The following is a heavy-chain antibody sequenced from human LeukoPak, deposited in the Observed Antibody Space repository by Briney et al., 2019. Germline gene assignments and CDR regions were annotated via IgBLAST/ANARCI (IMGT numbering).Heavy chain of an antibody. J-gene: IGHJ6*03. CDR1: GGSISSSNW. CDR2: IYHSGTT. Sequence: SETLSLTCAVSGGSISSSNWWSWVRPPPGKGLEWIGEIYHSGTTHYNPSLKSRVAISVDKSKIQFSLRLRSVTAADTAVYFCARGRVSSSTWYSTYYYFFYMDFWGKGTTVTVSS. D-gene: IGHD4-11*01. V-gene: IGHV4-4*02. CDR3: ARGRVSSSTWYSTYYYFFYMDF.